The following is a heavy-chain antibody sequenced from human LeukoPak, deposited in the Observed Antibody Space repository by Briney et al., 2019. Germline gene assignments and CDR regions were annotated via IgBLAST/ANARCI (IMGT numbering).Heavy chain of an antibody. J-gene: IGHJ4*02. CDR2: ISYDGSNK. CDR1: GFTFSSYA. CDR3: ASDIVVVVAATRDY. Sequence: GGSLRLSCAASGFTFSSYAMHWVRQAPGKGLEWVAVISYDGSNKYYADSVKGRFTISRDNSKNTLYLQMNSLRAEDTAVYYCASDIVVVVAATRDYWGQGTLVTVPS. D-gene: IGHD2-15*01. V-gene: IGHV3-30-3*01.